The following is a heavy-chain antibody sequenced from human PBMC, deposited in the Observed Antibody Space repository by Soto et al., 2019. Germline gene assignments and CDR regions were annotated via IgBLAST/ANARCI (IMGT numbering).Heavy chain of an antibody. J-gene: IGHJ4*02. Sequence: GGALRLSCAASVFTFSSYSMNWVRQAPGKGLEWVSTISSTSIYIYYADSVRGRFTISRDNAKNSLYLQMNSLRAEDTAIYYCATDQLSLLNYDYWGQGTLVTVSS. CDR2: ISSTSIYI. CDR1: VFTFSSYS. D-gene: IGHD1-1*01. V-gene: IGHV3-21*01. CDR3: ATDQLSLLNYDY.